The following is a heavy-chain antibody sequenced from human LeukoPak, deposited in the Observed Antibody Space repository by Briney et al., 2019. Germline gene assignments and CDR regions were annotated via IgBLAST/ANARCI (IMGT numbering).Heavy chain of an antibody. V-gene: IGHV4-59*01. CDR1: GGSISSYY. CDR3: ARVGYRSGWYPSYFDY. D-gene: IGHD6-19*01. CDR2: IYYSGST. Sequence: PSETLSLTCTVSGGSISSYYWGWIRQPQGQGLEWIGNIYYSGSTNYNPSLKSRVTITVDTSKNQFSLKLSSVTATDTAGYYCARVGYRSGWYPSYFDYWGQGTLVTVSS. J-gene: IGHJ4*02.